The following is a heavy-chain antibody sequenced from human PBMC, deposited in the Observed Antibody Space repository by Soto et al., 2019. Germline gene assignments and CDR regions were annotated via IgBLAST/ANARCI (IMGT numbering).Heavy chain of an antibody. CDR2: INHSGST. J-gene: IGHJ3*02. CDR3: ARGREYCSSTSCYWGDAFDI. Sequence: QVQLQQWGAGLLKPSETLSLTCAVYGGSFSGYYWSWIRQPPGQGLEWIGEINHSGSTNYNPSLKSRVTISVDTSKNQCSLKLSSVTAADTAVYYCARGREYCSSTSCYWGDAFDIWGQGTMVTVSS. CDR1: GGSFSGYY. D-gene: IGHD2-2*01. V-gene: IGHV4-34*01.